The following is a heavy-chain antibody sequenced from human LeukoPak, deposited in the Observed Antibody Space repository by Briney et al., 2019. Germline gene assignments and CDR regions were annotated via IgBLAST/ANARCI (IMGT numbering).Heavy chain of an antibody. D-gene: IGHD2-2*01. CDR2: INPNSGGT. CDR3: ARYCSSTSCHSWGAFDI. Sequence: GASVKASCKASGYTLTGYYMHWVRQAPGQGLEWMGWINPNSGGTNYAQKFQGRVTMTRDTSISTAYMELSRLRSDDTAVYYCARYCSSTSCHSWGAFDIWGQGTMVTVSS. CDR1: GYTLTGYY. V-gene: IGHV1-2*02. J-gene: IGHJ3*02.